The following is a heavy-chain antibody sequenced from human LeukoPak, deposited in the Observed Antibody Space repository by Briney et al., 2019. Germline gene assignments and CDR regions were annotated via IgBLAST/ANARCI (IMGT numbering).Heavy chain of an antibody. J-gene: IGHJ4*02. CDR3: ARAPRGSGWYSSYFDY. CDR1: GYTFTGYY. CDR2: INPNSGGT. D-gene: IGHD6-19*01. Sequence: GASVKVSCKASGYTFTGYYMHWVRQAPGKGLEWMGRINPNSGGTNYPQKFRGGVTMTRDTSISTAYMELSRLRSDDTAVYYCARAPRGSGWYSSYFDYWGQGTLVTVSS. V-gene: IGHV1-2*06.